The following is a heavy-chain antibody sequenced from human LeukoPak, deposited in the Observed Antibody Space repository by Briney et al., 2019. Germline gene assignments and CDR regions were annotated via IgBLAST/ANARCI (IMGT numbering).Heavy chain of an antibody. CDR1: GFTFSNYG. D-gene: IGHD3-3*01. J-gene: IGHJ6*01. Sequence: GASVKVSCKASGFTFSNYGISWVRRAPGQGLEWMGWISAYNGNTNYAQKLQDRVTLTTDTSTSTAYMELRSLRSDDTAVYYCAREGFTVFGAVVNYYYSGMDVWGQGTTVTVSS. V-gene: IGHV1-18*01. CDR2: ISAYNGNT. CDR3: AREGFTVFGAVVNYYYSGMDV.